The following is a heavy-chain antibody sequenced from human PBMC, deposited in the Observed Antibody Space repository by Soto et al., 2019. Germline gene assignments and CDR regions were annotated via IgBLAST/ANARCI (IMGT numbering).Heavy chain of an antibody. CDR1: GGSISSSSYY. V-gene: IGHV4-39*01. CDR2: IYYSGST. Sequence: PSETLSLTCTVSGGSISSSSYYWGWIRQPPGKGLEWIGSIYYSGSTYYNPSLKSRVTISVDTSKNQFSLKLSSVTAADTAVYYCARWDTAMVNLDYWGPGTLVNVSS. D-gene: IGHD5-18*01. CDR3: ARWDTAMVNLDY. J-gene: IGHJ4*02.